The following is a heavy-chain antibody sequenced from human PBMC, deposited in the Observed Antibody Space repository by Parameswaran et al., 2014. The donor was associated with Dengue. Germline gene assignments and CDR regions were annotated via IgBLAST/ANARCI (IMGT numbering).Heavy chain of an antibody. D-gene: IGHD2-8*02. Sequence: RWIRQPPGKGLEWIGEISSSGNTNYNPSLTSRVTISFDMTKNQISLKLASVTAADTAMYYCARDLKDQCTGGPCYVVDLWGQGTLVTVSS. J-gene: IGHJ5*02. CDR3: ARDLKDQCTGGPCYVVDL. V-gene: IGHV4/OR15-8*02. CDR2: ISSSGNT.